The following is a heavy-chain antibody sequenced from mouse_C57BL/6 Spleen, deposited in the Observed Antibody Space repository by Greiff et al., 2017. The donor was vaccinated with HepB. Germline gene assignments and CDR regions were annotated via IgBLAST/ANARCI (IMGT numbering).Heavy chain of an antibody. J-gene: IGHJ3*01. V-gene: IGHV1-50*01. Sequence: VQLQQPGAELVKPGASVKLSCKASGYTFTSYWMQWVKQRPGQGLEWIGEIDPSDSYTNYNQKFKGKATLTVDTSSSTAYMQLSSLTSEDSAVYYCARRGYITTVGFAYWGQGTLVTVSA. CDR1: GYTFTSYW. CDR2: IDPSDSYT. D-gene: IGHD1-1*01. CDR3: ARRGYITTVGFAY.